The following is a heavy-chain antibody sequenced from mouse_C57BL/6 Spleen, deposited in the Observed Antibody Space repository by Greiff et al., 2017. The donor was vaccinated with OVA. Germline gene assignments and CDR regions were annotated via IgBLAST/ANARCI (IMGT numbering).Heavy chain of an antibody. V-gene: IGHV1-62-2*01. CDR1: GYTFTEYT. J-gene: IGHJ3*01. CDR2: FYPGSGSI. D-gene: IGHD1-1*01. CDR3: ARHENYYGSSYGWFAY. Sequence: VQLQQSGAELVKPGASVKLSCKASGYTFTEYTIHWVKQRSGQGLEWIGWFYPGSGSIKYNEKFKEKATLTADKSSSTVDMELSRLTSEDSAVYFCARHENYYGSSYGWFAYWGQGTLVTVSA.